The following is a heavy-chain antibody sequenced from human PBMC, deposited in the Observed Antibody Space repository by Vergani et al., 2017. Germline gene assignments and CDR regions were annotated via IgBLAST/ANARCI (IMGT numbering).Heavy chain of an antibody. Sequence: EVQLLESGGGSVQPGGSLRLSCAASGFTVSSNYMSWVRQAPGKGLEWVSVIYSGGSTYYADSVKGRFTISRDNSKNTLYLQMNSLRAEDTAVYYCARGRPAAMGAPYGMDVWGQGTTVTVSS. CDR2: IYSGGST. CDR1: GFTVSSNY. J-gene: IGHJ6*02. D-gene: IGHD2-2*01. V-gene: IGHV3-66*02. CDR3: ARGRPAAMGAPYGMDV.